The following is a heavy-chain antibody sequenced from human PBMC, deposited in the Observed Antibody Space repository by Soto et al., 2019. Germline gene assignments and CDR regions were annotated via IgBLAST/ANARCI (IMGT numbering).Heavy chain of an antibody. V-gene: IGHV3-30*18. Sequence: QVQLVESGGGVVQPGRSLRLSCAASGFTFSSYGMHWVRQAPGKGLEWVAVISYDGSNKYYADSVKGRFTISRDNSKNTLYLQMNSLRAEDTAVYSCAKLAYGGNSVDYWGQGTLVTVSS. CDR3: AKLAYGGNSVDY. D-gene: IGHD4-17*01. J-gene: IGHJ4*02. CDR1: GFTFSSYG. CDR2: ISYDGSNK.